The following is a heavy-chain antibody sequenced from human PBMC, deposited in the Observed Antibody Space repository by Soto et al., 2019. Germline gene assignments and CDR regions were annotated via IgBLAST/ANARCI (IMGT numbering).Heavy chain of an antibody. D-gene: IGHD1-26*01. J-gene: IGHJ4*02. CDR2: ISYDGSNK. V-gene: IGHV3-30*18. Sequence: QVQLVESGGGVVQPGRSLRLSCAASGFTFSSYARHWVRQAPGKGLEWVAVISYDGSNKYYADSVKGRFTISRDNSKNTLYLQMNSLRAEDTAVYYCAKGPGIVGATPNFDYWGQGTLVTVSS. CDR1: GFTFSSYA. CDR3: AKGPGIVGATPNFDY.